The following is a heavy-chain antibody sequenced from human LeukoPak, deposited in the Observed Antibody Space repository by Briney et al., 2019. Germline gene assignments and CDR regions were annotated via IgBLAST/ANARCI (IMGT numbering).Heavy chain of an antibody. J-gene: IGHJ4*02. V-gene: IGHV1-46*01. D-gene: IGHD6-13*01. CDR3: ARVPPGGIAAIDY. CDR1: AYTFTNYY. Sequence: ASVKVSCKASAYTFTNYYLHWVRQAPGQGLEWMGIINPSGGSTSYAQKFQGRVTMTRDTSTSTVYMELSSLRSEDTAVYYCARVPPGGIAAIDYWGQGTLVTVSS. CDR2: INPSGGST.